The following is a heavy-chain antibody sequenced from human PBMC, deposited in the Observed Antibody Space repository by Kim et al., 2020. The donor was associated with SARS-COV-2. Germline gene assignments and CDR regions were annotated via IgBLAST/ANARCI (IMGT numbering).Heavy chain of an antibody. CDR1: GFTFSSYA. J-gene: IGHJ6*02. CDR3: AKDWDCSGGSCYPYYYGMDV. D-gene: IGHD2-15*01. Sequence: GGSLRLSCAASGFTFSSYAMSWVRQAPGKGLEWVSAISGSGGSTYYADSVKGRFTISRDNSKNTLYLQMNSLRAEDTAVYYCAKDWDCSGGSCYPYYYGMDVWGQGTTVNVSS. V-gene: IGHV3-23*01. CDR2: ISGSGGST.